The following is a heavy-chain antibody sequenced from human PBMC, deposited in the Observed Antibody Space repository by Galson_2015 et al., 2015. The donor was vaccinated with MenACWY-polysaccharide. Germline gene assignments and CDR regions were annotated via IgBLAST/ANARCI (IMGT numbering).Heavy chain of an antibody. CDR1: GLTFSSYA. CDR2: ISYDGSNK. V-gene: IGHV3-30-3*01. J-gene: IGHJ4*02. CDR3: ASTYCGRTSCYGPDY. Sequence: SLRLSCAASGLTFSSYAIHWVRQAPGKGLEWVAVISYDGSNKYYADSVKGRFTISRDNSKSTVYLQMNSLRDEDTAVYYCASTYCGRTSCYGPDYWGQGTLVTVSS. D-gene: IGHD2-2*01.